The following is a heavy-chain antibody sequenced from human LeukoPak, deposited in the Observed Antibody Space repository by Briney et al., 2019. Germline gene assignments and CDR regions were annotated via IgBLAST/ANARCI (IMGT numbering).Heavy chain of an antibody. CDR1: GGSITGSSYY. CDR3: AGGLRLEYLYDY. J-gene: IGHJ4*02. CDR2: IYYTGST. D-gene: IGHD5-12*01. Sequence: SETLSLTCTVSGGSITGSSYYWSWIRQPPGKGLEWIGYIYYTGSTNYNPSLKSRVTISVDTSKNQFSLKLSSVTAADTAVYYCAGGLRLEYLYDYWGQGTLVTVSS. V-gene: IGHV4-61*01.